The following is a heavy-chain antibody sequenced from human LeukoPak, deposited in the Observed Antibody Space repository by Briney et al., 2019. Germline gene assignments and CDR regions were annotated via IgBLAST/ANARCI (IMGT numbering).Heavy chain of an antibody. Sequence: GWSLRLSCAASGFTFSGYAMNWVRQAPGKGLEWVSGISGSGAGTYYADSVKGRFTISRDNSKNTLYLQMNSLRADDTAVYYCAKMVREFYTISYYFDYWGQGTLVTVSS. V-gene: IGHV3-23*01. J-gene: IGHJ4*02. CDR1: GFTFSGYA. D-gene: IGHD2-8*01. CDR2: ISGSGAGT. CDR3: AKMVREFYTISYYFDY.